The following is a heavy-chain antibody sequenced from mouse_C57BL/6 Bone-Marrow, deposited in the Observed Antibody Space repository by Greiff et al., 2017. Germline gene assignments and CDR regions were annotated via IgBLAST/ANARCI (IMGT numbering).Heavy chain of an antibody. CDR2: IHPNSGST. CDR3: ARSANGRERYFDY. D-gene: IGHD6-1*01. V-gene: IGHV1-64*01. J-gene: IGHJ2*01. CDR1: GYTFTSYW. Sequence: VQLQQSGAELVKPGASVKLSCKASGYTFTSYWMHWVKQRPGQGLEWIGMIHPNSGSTNYNEKLKSKATLTVDKSSSTAYMQLSSLTSEDFAVYYCARSANGRERYFDYWGQGTTLTVSS.